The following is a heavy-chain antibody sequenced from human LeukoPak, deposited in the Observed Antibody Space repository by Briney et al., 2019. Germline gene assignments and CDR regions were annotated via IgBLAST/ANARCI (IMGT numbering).Heavy chain of an antibody. CDR3: AKVLRSLGAFDI. V-gene: IGHV3-9*03. D-gene: IGHD5-12*01. CDR1: GFTFDDYA. Sequence: GGSLRLSCVASGFTFDDYAMHWVRQAPGKGLEWVSGISWNSGSIGYADSVKGRFTISRDNAKNSLYLQMNSLRAEDMALYYCAKVLRSLGAFDIWGQGTMVTVSS. J-gene: IGHJ3*02. CDR2: ISWNSGSI.